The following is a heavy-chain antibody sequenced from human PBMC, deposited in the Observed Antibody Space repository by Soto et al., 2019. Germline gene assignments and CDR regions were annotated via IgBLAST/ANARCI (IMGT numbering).Heavy chain of an antibody. CDR2: IYPGDSDT. CDR1: VDSLSSYW. V-gene: IGHV5-51*01. J-gene: IGHJ6*02. Sequence: GAALKSSGESSVDSLSSYWRASVRQMHGKGLEWMGIIYPGDSDTRYSPSFQGQVTISADKSISTAYLQWSSLKASDTAMYYCARHTAIAARPTSHHYGMDVSAQRPTVTLSS. D-gene: IGHD5-18*01. CDR3: ARHTAIAARPTSHHYGMDV.